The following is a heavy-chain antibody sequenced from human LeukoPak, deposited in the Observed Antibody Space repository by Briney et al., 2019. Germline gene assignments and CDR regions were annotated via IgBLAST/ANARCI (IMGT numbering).Heavy chain of an antibody. CDR3: ARATAVVTTVSFDY. D-gene: IGHD4-4*01. Sequence: GESLQISCQGSGYSFTSYWIGWVRQMPGRGLEWLGFIFPGDSDTRYSPSFQGQGNISADKSINTAYLQWTSLKASDTAMYYCARATAVVTTVSFDYWGQGTLVTVSS. CDR1: GYSFTSYW. J-gene: IGHJ4*02. CDR2: IFPGDSDT. V-gene: IGHV5-51*01.